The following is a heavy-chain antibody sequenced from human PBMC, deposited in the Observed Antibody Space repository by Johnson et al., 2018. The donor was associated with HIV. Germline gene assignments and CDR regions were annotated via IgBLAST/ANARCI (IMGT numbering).Heavy chain of an antibody. D-gene: IGHD4-17*01. CDR2: IGTAGDT. Sequence: VQLVESGGGLVQPGGSLRLSCAASGFTFSSYDMHWVRQATGKGLEWVSAIGTAGDTYYPGSVKGRFTISRENAKNSLYLQMNSLGAEDTAVYYCARDRSPYYGDYKSAFDIWGQGTMVTVSS. CDR3: ARDRSPYYGDYKSAFDI. CDR1: GFTFSSYD. V-gene: IGHV3-13*01. J-gene: IGHJ3*02.